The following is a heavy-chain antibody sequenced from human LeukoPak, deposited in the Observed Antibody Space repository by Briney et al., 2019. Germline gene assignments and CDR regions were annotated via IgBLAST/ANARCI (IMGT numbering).Heavy chain of an antibody. Sequence: GGSLRLSCEASGFTFGSFAMYWVRQAPGKGLDWIAGIFGSGGSPHYADSVKGRFTISRDNSKSTVYLQINSLRAEDTAVYYCGKTTAGYSSGQKPAWPVDYWGQGTLVTVSS. CDR1: GFTFGSFA. V-gene: IGHV3-23*01. D-gene: IGHD5-18*01. CDR2: IFGSGGSP. CDR3: GKTTAGYSSGQKPAWPVDY. J-gene: IGHJ4*02.